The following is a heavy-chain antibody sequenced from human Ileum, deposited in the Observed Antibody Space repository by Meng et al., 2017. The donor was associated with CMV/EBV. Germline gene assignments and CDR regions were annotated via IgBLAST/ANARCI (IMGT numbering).Heavy chain of an antibody. CDR1: GYTFTGYY. CDR3: ARGGVRYFDWLLSI. CDR2: INPNSGGT. D-gene: IGHD3-9*01. Sequence: KASGYTFTGYYMSWVRQAPGQGLEWMGRINPNSGGTNYAQKFQGRVTMTRDTSISTAYMELSRLRSDDTAVYYCARGGVRYFDWLLSIWGQGTLVTVSS. J-gene: IGHJ4*02. V-gene: IGHV1-2*06.